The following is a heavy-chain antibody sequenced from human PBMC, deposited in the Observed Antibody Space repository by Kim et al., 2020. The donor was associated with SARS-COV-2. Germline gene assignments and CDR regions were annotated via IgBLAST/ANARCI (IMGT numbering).Heavy chain of an antibody. CDR1: GFTFTSSA. CDR2: IVVGSGNT. V-gene: IGHV1-58*01. Sequence: SVKVSCKASGFTFTSSAVQWVRQARGQRLEWIGWIVVGSGNTNYAQKFQERVTITRDMSTSTAYMELSSLRSEDTAVYYCAADPSTLDAFDIWGQGTMVTVSS. J-gene: IGHJ3*02. CDR3: AADPSTLDAFDI.